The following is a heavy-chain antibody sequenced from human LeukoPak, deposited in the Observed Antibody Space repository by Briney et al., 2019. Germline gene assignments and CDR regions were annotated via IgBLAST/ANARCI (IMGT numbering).Heavy chain of an antibody. Sequence: GGSLRLSCAASGFTFSSYDMHWVRQAPGKGLEWVSAISTAGDTYYPGSVKGRFTISRENAKNSLYLKMNSLRAGDTAVYYCARGAVALAFDIWGQGTMVTVSS. CDR3: ARGAVALAFDI. CDR2: ISTAGDT. CDR1: GFTFSSYD. V-gene: IGHV3-13*04. J-gene: IGHJ3*02. D-gene: IGHD6-19*01.